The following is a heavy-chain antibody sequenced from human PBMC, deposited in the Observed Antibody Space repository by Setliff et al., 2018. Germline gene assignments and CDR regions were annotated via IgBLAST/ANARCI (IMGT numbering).Heavy chain of an antibody. CDR1: GYTFTSYY. D-gene: IGHD3-16*01. CDR2: INPNSGGT. Sequence: PGESLKISCKGSGYTFTSYYMHWVRQAPGQGLEWMGWINPNSGGTNHAQKFQGRVTMTSDTSISTAYMELGRLRSDDTAVYFCARDGGGDSDAFDIWGQGTMVTVSS. V-gene: IGHV1-2*02. CDR3: ARDGGGDSDAFDI. J-gene: IGHJ3*02.